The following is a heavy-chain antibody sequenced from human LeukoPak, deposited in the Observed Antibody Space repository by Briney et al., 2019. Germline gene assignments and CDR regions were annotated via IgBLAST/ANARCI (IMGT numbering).Heavy chain of an antibody. J-gene: IGHJ4*02. CDR1: AFTFRNYA. V-gene: IGHV3-30*18. Sequence: GGSLRLSCAASAFTFRNYAMHWVRQAPGKGLEWVAVISHDERNIYYADSVKGRFTISRDNSKNTLYLQMDSLRAEDTAVYYCAKDRTGLLVVPAALDYWGQGTLVTVSS. CDR2: ISHDERNI. D-gene: IGHD2-2*01. CDR3: AKDRTGLLVVPAALDY.